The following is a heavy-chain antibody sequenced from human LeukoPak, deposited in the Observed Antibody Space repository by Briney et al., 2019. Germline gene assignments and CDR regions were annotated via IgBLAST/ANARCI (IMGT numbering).Heavy chain of an antibody. CDR1: GGSISYYY. Sequence: TLPLTCTVSGGSISYYYWSWIRQPPGKGLEWIGYIYYSGSTNYNPSLKSRVTISVDTSKNQFSLKLSSVTAADTAVYYCARGTRPTYDFWSGYYYFDYWGQGTLVTVSS. V-gene: IGHV4-59*01. J-gene: IGHJ4*02. CDR2: IYYSGST. D-gene: IGHD3-3*01. CDR3: ARGTRPTYDFWSGYYYFDY.